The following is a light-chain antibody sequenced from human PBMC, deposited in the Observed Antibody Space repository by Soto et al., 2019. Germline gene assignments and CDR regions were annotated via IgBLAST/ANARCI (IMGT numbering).Light chain of an antibody. Sequence: DIQMTQSPSTLSGSVGYRVTVTCPPSQTISSWLAWYQQKPGKAPKLLIYKASTLKSGVPSRFSGSGSGTEFTLTISSLQTDDFATYYCKHYNSYSEAFGKGTKVDIK. CDR1: QTISSW. J-gene: IGKJ1*01. CDR3: KHYNSYSEA. V-gene: IGKV1-5*03. CDR2: KAS.